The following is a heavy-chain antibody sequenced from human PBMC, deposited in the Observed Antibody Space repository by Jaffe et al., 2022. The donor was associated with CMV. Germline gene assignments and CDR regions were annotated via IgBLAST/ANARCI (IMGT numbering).Heavy chain of an antibody. CDR2: ISYDGSNK. J-gene: IGHJ6*02. CDR1: GFTFSSYG. CDR3: AKDGWSSPGGMDV. Sequence: QVQLVESGGGVVQPGRSLRLSCAASGFTFSSYGMHWVRQAPGKGLEWVAVISYDGSNKYYADSVKGRFTISRDNSKNTLYLQMNSLRAEDTAVYYCAKDGWSSPGGMDVWGQGTTVTVSS. D-gene: IGHD6-13*01. V-gene: IGHV3-30*18.